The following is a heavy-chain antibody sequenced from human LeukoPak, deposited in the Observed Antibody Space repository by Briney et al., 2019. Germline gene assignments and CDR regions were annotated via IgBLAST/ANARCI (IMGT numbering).Heavy chain of an antibody. CDR2: IKDDGSHT. D-gene: IGHD2-21*01. Sequence: PGGSLRLSCAASGFTFSSHWMHWVRQAPGKGLVWVSRIKDDGSHTNYADSVKGRFTISRDNAKNTLSLQMNSLRAEDTAVYYCERGSAIIPGMDKWAQGTLVTVS. CDR3: ERGSAIIPGMDK. V-gene: IGHV3-74*01. J-gene: IGHJ4*02. CDR1: GFTFSSHW.